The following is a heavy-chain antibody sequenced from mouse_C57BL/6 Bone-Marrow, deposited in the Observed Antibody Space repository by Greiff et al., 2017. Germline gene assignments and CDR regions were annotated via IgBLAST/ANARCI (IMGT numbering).Heavy chain of an antibody. CDR2: ISGGGGNT. Sequence: EVHLVESGGGLVKPGGSLKLSCAASGFTFSSYTMSWVRQTPEQRLEWVATISGGGGNTYYPDSVKGRFTISRDNAKNTLYLQMSSLRSEDTALYYCAGHRQLGDYWGQGTTLTVSS. J-gene: IGHJ2*01. CDR3: AGHRQLGDY. CDR1: GFTFSSYT. V-gene: IGHV5-9*01. D-gene: IGHD4-1*02.